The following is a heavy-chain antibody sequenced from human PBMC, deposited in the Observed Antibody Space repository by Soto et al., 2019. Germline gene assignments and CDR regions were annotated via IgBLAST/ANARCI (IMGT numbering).Heavy chain of an antibody. V-gene: IGHV3-74*01. CDR3: ARGGTGSGSTSPDSDFYGMDV. CDR1: GFTFSSYW. CDR2: INSDGSST. J-gene: IGHJ6*02. D-gene: IGHD2-2*01. Sequence: EVQLVESGGGLVQPGGSLRLSCAASGFTFSSYWMHWVRQAPGKGLVWVSRINSDGSSTSYADSVKGRFTISRDNAKNTLYLQMNSLRAEDTAVYYCARGGTGSGSTSPDSDFYGMDVWGQGTTVTVSS.